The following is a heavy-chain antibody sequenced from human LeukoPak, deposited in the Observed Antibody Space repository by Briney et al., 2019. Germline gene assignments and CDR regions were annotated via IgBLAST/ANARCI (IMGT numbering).Heavy chain of an antibody. CDR3: ATSHPAYDSSGYYYPEYFQH. D-gene: IGHD3-22*01. CDR2: IYPGDSDT. CDR1: GYSFTSYW. V-gene: IGHV5-51*06. Sequence: ESLKISCKGSGYSFTSYWIGWVRQMPGKGLEWMGIIYPGDSDTRYSPSFQGQVTISADKSISTAYLQWSSLKASDTAMYYCATSHPAYDSSGYYYPEYFQHWGQGTLVTVSS. J-gene: IGHJ1*01.